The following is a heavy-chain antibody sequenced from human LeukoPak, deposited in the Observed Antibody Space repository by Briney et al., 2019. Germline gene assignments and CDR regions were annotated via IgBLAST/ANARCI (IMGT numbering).Heavy chain of an antibody. CDR2: IWYDGSNK. CDR3: ARVTQHIVVVPLFDT. J-gene: IGHJ3*02. D-gene: IGHD2-15*01. CDR1: GFTFSSYG. Sequence: GGSLRLSCAASGFTFSSYGMHWVRQAPGKGLEWVADIWYDGSNKYYADSVKGRFTISRDNYKKTLYMQMNRLRAEEAVDYCCARVTQHIVVVPLFDTWGQGTMATVSA. V-gene: IGHV3-33*01.